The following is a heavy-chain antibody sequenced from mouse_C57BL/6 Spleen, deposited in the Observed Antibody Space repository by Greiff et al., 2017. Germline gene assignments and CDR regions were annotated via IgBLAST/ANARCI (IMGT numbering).Heavy chain of an antibody. Sequence: GGGLVQPKGSLKLSCAASGFSFNTYAMNWVRQAPGKGLEWVARIRSKSNNYATYYADSVKERFTISRDDSESMLYLQMNNLKTEDTAVYYCVGDGEYYFDDWGQGTTLTVSS. D-gene: IGHD2-3*01. J-gene: IGHJ2*01. CDR1: GFSFNTYA. V-gene: IGHV10-1*01. CDR2: IRSKSNNYAT. CDR3: VGDGEYYFDD.